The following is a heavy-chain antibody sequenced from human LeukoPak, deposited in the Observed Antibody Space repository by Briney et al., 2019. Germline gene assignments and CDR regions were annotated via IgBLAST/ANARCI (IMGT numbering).Heavy chain of an antibody. D-gene: IGHD3-10*01. CDR1: GFTFNSYA. J-gene: IGHJ4*02. CDR3: ARAKTYYYGSGIGY. CDR2: ISSSGGST. V-gene: IGHV3-23*01. Sequence: PGGSLRLSCAASGFTFNSYAMSWVRQAPGKGLEWVSSISSSGGSTYYVDSVKGRFTISRDNSKNTLYLQMNSLRAEDTAVYYCARAKTYYYGSGIGYWGQGTLVTVSS.